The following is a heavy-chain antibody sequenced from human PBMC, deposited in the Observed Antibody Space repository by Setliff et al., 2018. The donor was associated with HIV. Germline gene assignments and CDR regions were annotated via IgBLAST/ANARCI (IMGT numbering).Heavy chain of an antibody. D-gene: IGHD2-21*02. CDR2: IDWEDDK. CDR1: GFSLSTTAMR. V-gene: IGHV2-70*04. CDR3: AHVEGGGNSAYFDF. J-gene: IGHJ4*02. Sequence: SGPTLVNPTQTLTLTCTFSGFSLSTTAMRVTWVRQPPGKALEWLARIDWEDDKFYSTSLKTRLSISKDTSKNQVVLTMTNMDPVDTATYYCAHVEGGGNSAYFDFWGQGTLVTVSS.